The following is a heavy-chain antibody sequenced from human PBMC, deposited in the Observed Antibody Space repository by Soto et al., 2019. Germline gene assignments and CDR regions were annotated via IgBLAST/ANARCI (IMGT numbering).Heavy chain of an antibody. CDR3: ARAPGSFYYFHGMDV. V-gene: IGHV4-61*08. D-gene: IGHD3-10*01. CDR2: IYHSGGTNYVNT. J-gene: IGHJ6*02. Sequence: SETLSLTCTVSGGSDSSGGYYWSWIRQPPGKGLEWIGIIYHSGGTNYVNTNYNPSLKSRVSISLDTSKIHFSLNLSSVTAADTAVYFCARAPGSFYYFHGMDVWGQGTTVTVSS. CDR1: GGSDSSGGYY.